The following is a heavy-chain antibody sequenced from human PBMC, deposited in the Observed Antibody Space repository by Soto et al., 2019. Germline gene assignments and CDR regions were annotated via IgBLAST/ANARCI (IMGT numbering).Heavy chain of an antibody. D-gene: IGHD4-17*01. CDR2: VSYSGTT. CDR3: ARDRGSPTTGDGTLDI. J-gene: IGHJ3*02. V-gene: IGHV4-59*01. CDR1: GGSFSTYY. Sequence: PSETLSLTCTISGGSFSTYYWSWIRQPPGKGLEWIGFVSYSGTTNYNPSLKSRVTISLDTSKNAFSLKLRSASAADTAVYYCARDRGSPTTGDGTLDIWGPGTMVT.